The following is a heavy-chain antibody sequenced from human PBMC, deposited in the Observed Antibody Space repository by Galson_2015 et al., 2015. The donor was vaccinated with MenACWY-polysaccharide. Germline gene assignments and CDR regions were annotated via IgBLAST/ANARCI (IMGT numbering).Heavy chain of an antibody. V-gene: IGHV3-23*01. J-gene: IGHJ6*02. CDR1: GFTFSSYA. Sequence: SLRLSCAASGFTFSSYAMSWVRQAPGKGLEWVAAISGSGGTTYYADSVKGRFTISRDNSENMVYLQMNSPRAEDTAVYYSLVVPGGNYRAMDVWGQGTTATVSS. CDR2: ISGSGGTT. D-gene: IGHD2-2*01. CDR3: LVVPGGNYRAMDV.